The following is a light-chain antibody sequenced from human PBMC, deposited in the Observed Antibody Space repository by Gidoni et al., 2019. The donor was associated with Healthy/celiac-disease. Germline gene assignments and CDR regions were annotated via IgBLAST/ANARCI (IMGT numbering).Light chain of an antibody. CDR3: QQHYSTPRT. V-gene: IGKV1-39*01. Sequence: DIQMTQSPSSLSASVGDRVTITCRASQGIRSYLNWYQQKPGKAPSRFSGSGSGTDFTLTISRLQPEDFATYYCQQHYSTPRTFGQGTKVEIK. J-gene: IGKJ1*01. CDR1: QGIRSY.